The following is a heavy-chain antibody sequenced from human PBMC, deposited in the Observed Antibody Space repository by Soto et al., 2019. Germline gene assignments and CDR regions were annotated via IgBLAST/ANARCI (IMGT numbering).Heavy chain of an antibody. D-gene: IGHD1-26*01. CDR3: AGRVGAITYYFDY. CDR2: ISYDGSNK. J-gene: IGHJ4*02. Sequence: QVQLVESGGGVVQPGRSLRLSCAASGFTFSSYAMHWVRQAPGKGLEWVAVISYDGSNKYYADSVKGRFTISRDNSKNTLYLQMNSLRAEDTAVYYCAGRVGAITYYFDYWGQGTLVTVSS. V-gene: IGHV3-30-3*01. CDR1: GFTFSSYA.